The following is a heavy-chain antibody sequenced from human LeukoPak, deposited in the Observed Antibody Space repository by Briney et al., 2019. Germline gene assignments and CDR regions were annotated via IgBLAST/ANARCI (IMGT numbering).Heavy chain of an antibody. Sequence: GASVKVSCKASGYTFTSYGISWVRQAPGQGLEWMGWISAYNGNTNYAQKLQGRVTMTTDTSTSTAHMELRSLRSDDTAVYYCARGCSSTSCYLNWFDPWGQGTLVTVSS. V-gene: IGHV1-18*01. CDR3: ARGCSSTSCYLNWFDP. J-gene: IGHJ5*02. CDR2: ISAYNGNT. CDR1: GYTFTSYG. D-gene: IGHD2-2*01.